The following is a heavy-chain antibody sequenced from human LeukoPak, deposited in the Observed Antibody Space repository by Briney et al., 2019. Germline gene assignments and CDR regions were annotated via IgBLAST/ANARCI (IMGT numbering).Heavy chain of an antibody. D-gene: IGHD3-3*02. V-gene: IGHV1-24*01. Sequence: GASVKVSCKVSGYTLNELSMHWVRQAPGKGLEWMGGFDPEDGETIYAQKFQGRVTMTEDTSTDTAYMELSSLRSEDTAVYYCATAFRRDYYYYMDVWGKGTTVTVSS. CDR2: FDPEDGET. J-gene: IGHJ6*03. CDR1: GYTLNELS. CDR3: ATAFRRDYYYYMDV.